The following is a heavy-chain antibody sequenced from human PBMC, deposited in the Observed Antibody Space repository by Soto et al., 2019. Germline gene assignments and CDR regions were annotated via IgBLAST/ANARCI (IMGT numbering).Heavy chain of an antibody. CDR3: ASKDYAGAFDI. J-gene: IGHJ3*02. Sequence: SETLSLTCTVSGDSISSYSWSWIRQPPGMGLEWIGYVFHTGSTNYNPSLKSRVTISVDTSKNQFSLKLSSVTAADTAVYYCASKDYAGAFDIWGQGTMVTVSS. V-gene: IGHV4-59*12. CDR2: VFHTGST. CDR1: GDSISSYS. D-gene: IGHD4-17*01.